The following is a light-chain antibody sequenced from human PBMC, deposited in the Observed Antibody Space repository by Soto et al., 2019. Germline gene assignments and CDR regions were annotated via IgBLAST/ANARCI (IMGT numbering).Light chain of an antibody. V-gene: IGKV1-5*03. CDR2: KAS. Sequence: DIQMTQSPSTLSASVGDRVTITCRASQSISSWLAWYQQKPGKAPKLLIYKASSLESGVPSRVSGSGSGTEFTLTISSLQPDDFATYYCQQYNSYPYPFGQGTKLEIK. CDR3: QQYNSYPYP. CDR1: QSISSW. J-gene: IGKJ2*01.